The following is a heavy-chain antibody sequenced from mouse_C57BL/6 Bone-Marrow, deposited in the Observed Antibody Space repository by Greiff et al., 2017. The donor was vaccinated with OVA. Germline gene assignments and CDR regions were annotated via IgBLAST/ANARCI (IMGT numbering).Heavy chain of an antibody. D-gene: IGHD2-4*01. CDR1: GISITTGNYR. Sequence: EVQLQESGPGLVKPSQTVFLTCTVTGISITTGNYRWSWIRQFPGNKLEWIGYIYYSGTINYNPSLTSRTTITSDTPKNQFFLEMNSLTAEDTATYYCARDTGDYDPAWFAYWGKGTLVTVSA. J-gene: IGHJ3*01. V-gene: IGHV3-5*01. CDR2: IYYSGTI. CDR3: ARDTGDYDPAWFAY.